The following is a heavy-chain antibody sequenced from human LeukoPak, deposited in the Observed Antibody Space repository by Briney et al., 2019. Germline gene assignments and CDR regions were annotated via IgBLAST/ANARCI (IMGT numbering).Heavy chain of an antibody. D-gene: IGHD3-9*01. V-gene: IGHV4-4*09. CDR2: IYTRGTT. CDR1: GDSISSSY. Sequence: SETLSLTCTVSGDSISSSYWSWIRQPPGKGLEWIGYIYTRGTTNYNPSLRSRGTISVDTSENQFSLKLSSVTAADTAVYYCARILRYPFYMDVWGKGTTVTVSS. J-gene: IGHJ6*03. CDR3: ARILRYPFYMDV.